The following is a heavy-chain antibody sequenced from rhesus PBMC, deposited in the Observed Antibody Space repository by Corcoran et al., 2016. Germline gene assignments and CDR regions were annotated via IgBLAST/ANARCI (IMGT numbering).Heavy chain of an antibody. CDR1: GGSISGYS. V-gene: IGHV4-81*01. J-gene: IGHJ5-2*02. CDR2: IEGKIVDT. CDR3: AMRRASLDV. Sequence: QLQLQESGPGLVKPSETLSLTCAVSGGSISGYSWNLLRQPPGKGLEWSGSIEGKIVDTNYNPSLKSRVTISKDTSKNQFSLDLRSVTAADTAVYYCAMRRASLDVWGRGILVTVSS.